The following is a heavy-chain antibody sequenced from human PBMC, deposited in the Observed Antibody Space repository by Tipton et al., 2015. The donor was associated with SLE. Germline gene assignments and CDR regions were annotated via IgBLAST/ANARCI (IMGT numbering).Heavy chain of an antibody. V-gene: IGHV4-34*01. Sequence: TLSLTCAVYGGSFSGYYWSWIRQPPGKGLEWIGEINHSGSTNYNPSLKSRVTISVGTSKNQFSLKLSSVTAADTAVYYCARDLFAFDIWGQGTMVTVSS. CDR1: GGSFSGYY. CDR2: INHSGST. J-gene: IGHJ3*02. CDR3: ARDLFAFDI.